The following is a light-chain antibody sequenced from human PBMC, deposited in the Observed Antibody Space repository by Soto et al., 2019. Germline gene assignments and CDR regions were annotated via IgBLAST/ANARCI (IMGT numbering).Light chain of an antibody. J-gene: IGKJ4*01. CDR3: QHHDSYLALT. Sequence: DIQMTQAPSSLSASVGDRVTITCRASQSIRNDLGWYQQKPGKAPKRLIYAASTLQNGVPSRFSGSGSGTEFTLTVSSLQPEDFATYYCQHHDSYLALTFGGGTKVEIK. CDR1: QSIRND. V-gene: IGKV1-17*01. CDR2: AAS.